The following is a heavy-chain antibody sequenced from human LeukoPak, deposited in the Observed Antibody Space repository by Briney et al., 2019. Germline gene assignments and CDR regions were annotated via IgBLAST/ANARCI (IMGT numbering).Heavy chain of an antibody. D-gene: IGHD3-3*01. Sequence: QPGGSLRLSCAASGFTVSSNYMSWVRQPPGKGLEWVAVIYSGGSTYYADSVKGRFTISRDNSKNTLYLQMNSLRAEDTAVYYCARVEIYRDFWSGSLGYFDYWGQGTLVTVSS. CDR3: ARVEIYRDFWSGSLGYFDY. V-gene: IGHV3-66*02. J-gene: IGHJ4*02. CDR2: IYSGGST. CDR1: GFTVSSNY.